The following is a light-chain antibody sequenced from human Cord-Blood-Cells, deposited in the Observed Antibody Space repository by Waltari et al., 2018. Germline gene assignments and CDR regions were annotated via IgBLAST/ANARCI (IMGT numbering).Light chain of an antibody. CDR2: AAS. V-gene: IGKV1-39*01. Sequence: DIQMTQSTSSLSAAVGDRVTITCRASQSISSYLNWYQQKPGKAPKLLIYAASSLQSGVPSRFSGSGSGTDFTLTISSLQPEDFATYYCQQSYSTHTFGQGTKLEIK. CDR1: QSISSY. CDR3: QQSYSTHT. J-gene: IGKJ2*01.